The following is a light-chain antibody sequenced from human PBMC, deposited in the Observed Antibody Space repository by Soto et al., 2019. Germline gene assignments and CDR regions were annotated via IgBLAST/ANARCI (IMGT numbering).Light chain of an antibody. CDR2: TDY. Sequence: QSVLTQPPSVSGTPGQRVTISCSGGSSNIGTYTVNWYQQLPETAPNLLIYTDYHRPSGVPDRFSGSKSGTSASLAISGLQSEDEADYYCASWDDSLNGGVFGGGTQLTVL. CDR3: ASWDDSLNGGV. J-gene: IGLJ3*02. V-gene: IGLV1-44*01. CDR1: SSNIGTYT.